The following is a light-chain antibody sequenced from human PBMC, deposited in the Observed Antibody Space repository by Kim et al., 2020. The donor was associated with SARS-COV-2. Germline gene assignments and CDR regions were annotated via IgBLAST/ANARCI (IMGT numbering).Light chain of an antibody. CDR3: QQYNNWPYT. Sequence: SVSPGERATLSCRASQSVSSNLAWYQQTPAQAPRLLIYGASTRATGIPAMFSGTGSGTEFTLTISSLQSEDFAVYYCQQYNNWPYTFGQGTKLEIK. CDR1: QSVSSN. V-gene: IGKV3-15*01. J-gene: IGKJ2*01. CDR2: GAS.